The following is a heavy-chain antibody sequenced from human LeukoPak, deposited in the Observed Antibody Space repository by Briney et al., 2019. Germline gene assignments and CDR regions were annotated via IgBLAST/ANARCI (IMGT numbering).Heavy chain of an antibody. V-gene: IGHV1-18*01. D-gene: IGHD2-21*02. CDR1: GYTFTSYG. Sequence: GASVKVSCKASGYTFTSYGISWVRQAPGQGLEWMGWISAYNGNTNYAQKLQGRVTMTTDTSTSTAYMELRSLRSDDTAVYYCARPSWICGGDCYLVYWGQGTLVTVSS. CDR3: ARPSWICGGDCYLVY. CDR2: ISAYNGNT. J-gene: IGHJ4*02.